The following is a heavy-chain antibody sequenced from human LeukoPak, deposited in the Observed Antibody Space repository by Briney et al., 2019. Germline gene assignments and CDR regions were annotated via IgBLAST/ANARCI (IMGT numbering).Heavy chain of an antibody. CDR2: ISYDGSNK. V-gene: IGHV3-30-3*01. Sequence: GRSLRLSCAASGFTFSSYAMHWVRQAPGKGLESVAVISYDGSNKYYADSVKGRFTISRDNSKNTLYLQMNSLRAEDTAVYYCARGFTTPWGQGTLVTVSS. CDR3: ARGFTTP. J-gene: IGHJ5*02. D-gene: IGHD1-1*01. CDR1: GFTFSSYA.